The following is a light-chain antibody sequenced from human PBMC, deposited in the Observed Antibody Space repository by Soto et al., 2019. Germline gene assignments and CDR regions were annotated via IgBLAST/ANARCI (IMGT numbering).Light chain of an antibody. CDR3: QQYGSSPWT. J-gene: IGKJ1*01. V-gene: IGKV3-20*01. CDR2: GAS. Sequence: EIVLTQSPGTLSLSPGERATLSCRASQRVTSNYLAWYQQKPGQAPRLLLYGASSRATGIPDRFSGSGSGKDFTLTISRLEPEDFAVYYCQQYGSSPWTFGQVTKVEIK. CDR1: QRVTSNY.